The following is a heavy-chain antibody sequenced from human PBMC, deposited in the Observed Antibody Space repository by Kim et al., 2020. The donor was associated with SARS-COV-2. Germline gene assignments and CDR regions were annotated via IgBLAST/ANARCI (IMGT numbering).Heavy chain of an antibody. V-gene: IGHV4-39*01. D-gene: IGHD2-15*01. Sequence: SETLSLTCSVSGGSIRSSSYYWGWIRQPPGEGLEWIGSIYYSGSTYYNPSLKSRVTISVDTSKNQFSLKLSSVTAADTAVYYCAGRTNGRSYSHNWFDS. J-gene: IGHJ5*01. CDR2: IYYSGST. CDR1: GGSIRSSSYY. CDR3: AGRTNGRSYSHNWFDS.